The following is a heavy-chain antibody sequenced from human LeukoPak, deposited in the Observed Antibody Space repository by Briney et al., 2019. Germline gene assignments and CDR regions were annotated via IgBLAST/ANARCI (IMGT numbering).Heavy chain of an antibody. Sequence: PGGSLRLSCAASGFSLSSYSMSWVRQAPRKGLEWVSLISGSAGNTHYADSVKGRFTISRDISRNTLYLQMNSLRAEDTALYYCVKDGLRFSKWSPPLNFWGQGTLVTVSS. J-gene: IGHJ4*02. CDR3: VKDGLRFSKWSPPLNF. CDR1: GFSLSSYS. CDR2: ISGSAGNT. V-gene: IGHV3-23*01. D-gene: IGHD3-3*01.